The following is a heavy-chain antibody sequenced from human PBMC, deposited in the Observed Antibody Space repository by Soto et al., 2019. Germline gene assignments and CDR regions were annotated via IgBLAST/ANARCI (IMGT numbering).Heavy chain of an antibody. CDR3: ARLATRYYFDY. Sequence: SETLSLTCGVSGGSISSTNWWSWVRQPPGKGLEWIGEIYYSGSTNYNPSLKSRVTISVDTSKNQFSLKMSSVTAADTAVYYCARLATRYYFDYWGQGTLVT. V-gene: IGHV4-4*02. D-gene: IGHD1-1*01. CDR2: IYYSGST. CDR1: GGSISSTNW. J-gene: IGHJ4*02.